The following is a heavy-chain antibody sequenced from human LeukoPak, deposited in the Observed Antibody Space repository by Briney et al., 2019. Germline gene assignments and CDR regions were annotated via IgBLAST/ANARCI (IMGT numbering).Heavy chain of an antibody. D-gene: IGHD3-3*01. CDR3: ARDKPYYDFWSGYSPRFDP. CDR1: GYTFTSYG. J-gene: IGHJ5*02. Sequence: ASVKVSYKASGYTFTSYGISWVRQAPGQGLEWMGWISAYNGNTNYAQKLQGRVTMTTDTSTSTAYMELRSLRSDDTAVYYCARDKPYYDFWSGYSPRFDPWGQGTLVTVSS. CDR2: ISAYNGNT. V-gene: IGHV1-18*01.